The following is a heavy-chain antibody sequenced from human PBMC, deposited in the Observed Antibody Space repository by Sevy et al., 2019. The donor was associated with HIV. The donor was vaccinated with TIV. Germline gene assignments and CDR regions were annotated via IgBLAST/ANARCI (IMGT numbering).Heavy chain of an antibody. D-gene: IGHD4-17*01. CDR3: ATDLPPSATTVAHFDY. J-gene: IGHJ4*02. V-gene: IGHV3-48*03. CDR1: GFTFSSYE. CDR2: ISNSGTTR. Sequence: GSLRLSCAASGFTFSSYEMNWVRQAPGKGLEWVSYISNSGTTRSCSDSVRGRFTISRDNAGNSLYLQMKSLRAEDTAVYYCATDLPPSATTVAHFDYRGQGTLVTVSS.